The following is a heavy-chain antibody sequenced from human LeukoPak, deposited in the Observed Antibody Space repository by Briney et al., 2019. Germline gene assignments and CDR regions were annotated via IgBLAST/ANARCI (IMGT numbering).Heavy chain of an antibody. CDR1: GGSISSHY. D-gene: IGHD2-15*01. V-gene: IGHV4-59*11. CDR3: ARDGGGYCSGGSCYFDSSWFDP. CDR2: IYYSGST. Sequence: SETLSLTCTVSGGSISSHYWSWIRQPPGKGLEWIGYIYYSGSTNYNPSLKSRVTMSVDTSKNQFSLKLSSVTAADTAVYYCARDGGGYCSGGSCYFDSSWFDPWGQGTLVTVSS. J-gene: IGHJ5*02.